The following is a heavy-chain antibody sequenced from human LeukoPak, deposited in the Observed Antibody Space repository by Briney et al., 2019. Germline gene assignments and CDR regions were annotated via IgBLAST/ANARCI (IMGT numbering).Heavy chain of an antibody. D-gene: IGHD3-22*01. Sequence: SETPSLTCTVSGGSISSYYWSWIRQPPGKGLEWIGYIYYSGSTNYNPSLKSRVTILVDTSKNQFSLKLSSVTAADTAPYYCARERPNYYDSSGYYSKNYYYYMDVWGKGTTVTVSS. CDR3: ARERPNYYDSSGYYSKNYYYYMDV. CDR1: GGSISSYY. V-gene: IGHV4-59*01. CDR2: IYYSGST. J-gene: IGHJ6*03.